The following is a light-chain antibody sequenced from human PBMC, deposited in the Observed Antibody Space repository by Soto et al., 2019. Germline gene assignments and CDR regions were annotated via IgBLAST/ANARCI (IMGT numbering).Light chain of an antibody. CDR3: QQRSNRPLT. CDR1: QSVRNQ. CDR2: DAF. Sequence: EIVLTQSPATLSLSPGERATLSCRASQSVRNQLAWYQQKPGQAPRLLIYDAFNRATGIPGRFSGSGSRTDFTLTSSSLEPEDFAVYYCQQRSNRPLTFGQGSNVEIK. J-gene: IGKJ1*01. V-gene: IGKV3-11*01.